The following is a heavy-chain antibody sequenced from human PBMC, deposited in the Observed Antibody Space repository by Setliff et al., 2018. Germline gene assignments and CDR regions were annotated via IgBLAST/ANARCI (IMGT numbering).Heavy chain of an antibody. V-gene: IGHV1-18*01. CDR3: ARVSEQYLAFDY. CDR1: GYSFINYG. J-gene: IGHJ4*02. CDR2: ISGYKGNT. D-gene: IGHD4-4*01. Sequence: ASVKVSCKTSGYSFINYGLSWMRQAPGQGLEWVGWISGYKGNTNYAQKFQGRVTMTTDTSTSTAYMELRSLRSDDTAVYYCARVSEQYLAFDYWGQGTLVTVSS.